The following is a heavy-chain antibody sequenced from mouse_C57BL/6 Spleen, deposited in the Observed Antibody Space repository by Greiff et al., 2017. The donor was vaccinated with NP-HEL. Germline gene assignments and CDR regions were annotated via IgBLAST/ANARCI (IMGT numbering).Heavy chain of an antibody. CDR3: AKTGDGDLYSFDY. CDR2: INPRSGYT. V-gene: IGHV1-7*01. Sequence: VQLQQPGAELVKPGASVKLSCKASGYTFTSYWMHWVKQRPGQGLEWIGDINPRSGYTNYNQKFKGKATLTVDKSSSTAYMQLRSLTYADSAVSYYAKTGDGDLYSFDYWGQGTSLTVSA. D-gene: IGHD2-13*01. CDR1: GYTFTSYW. J-gene: IGHJ2*02.